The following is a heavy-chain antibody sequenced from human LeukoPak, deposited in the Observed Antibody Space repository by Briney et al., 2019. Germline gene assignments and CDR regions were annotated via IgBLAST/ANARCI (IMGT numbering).Heavy chain of an antibody. V-gene: IGHV4-4*07. CDR3: ARETMVRGVGGYFDY. CDR1: GGSFSGYY. CDR2: IYTSGST. D-gene: IGHD3-10*01. Sequence: SETLSLTCAVYGGSFSGYYWSWIRQPAGKGLEWIGRIYTSGSTNYNPSLKSRVTMSVDTSKNQFSLKLSSVTAADTAVYYCARETMVRGVGGYFDYWGQGTLVTVSS. J-gene: IGHJ4*02.